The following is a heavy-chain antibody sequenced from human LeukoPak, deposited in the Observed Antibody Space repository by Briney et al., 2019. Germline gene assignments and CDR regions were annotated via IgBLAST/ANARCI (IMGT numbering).Heavy chain of an antibody. Sequence: SETLSLTCTVSGGSISSYYWSWIRQPPGKGLEWIGYIYYSGSTNYNPSLKSRVTISVDTSKNQFSLKLSSVTAADTAVYYCARDRGALLRGFDYWGQGTLVTVSS. CDR1: GGSISSYY. D-gene: IGHD3-10*01. CDR2: IYYSGST. V-gene: IGHV4-59*01. J-gene: IGHJ4*02. CDR3: ARDRGALLRGFDY.